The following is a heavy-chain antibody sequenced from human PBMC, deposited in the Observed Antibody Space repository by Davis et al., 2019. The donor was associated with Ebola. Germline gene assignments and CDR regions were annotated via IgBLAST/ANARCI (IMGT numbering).Heavy chain of an antibody. CDR1: GFSFTNYA. CDR3: ARVRSSWYRIDALDI. Sequence: GGSLRLSCATSGFSFTNYAMSWVRQAPGKGLEWVANIKQDGSEKYYVDSVKGRFTISRDNAKNSLYLQMNSLRAEDTAVYYCARVRSSWYRIDALDIWGQGTMVIVSS. D-gene: IGHD6-13*01. V-gene: IGHV3-7*01. CDR2: IKQDGSEK. J-gene: IGHJ3*02.